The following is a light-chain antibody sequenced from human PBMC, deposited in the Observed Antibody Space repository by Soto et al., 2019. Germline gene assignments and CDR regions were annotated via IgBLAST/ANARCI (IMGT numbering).Light chain of an antibody. V-gene: IGLV3-21*02. CDR2: DDS. Sequence: LTQPPSVXVAPGQAARITCGGNNIGSKSVHLYQQKPGQAPVLVVYDDSDRPSGIPERFSGSNSGNTATLTIRRVQAGDEADYYCQVWDSSSDHPVFATGTKVPVL. CDR3: QVWDSSSDHPV. J-gene: IGLJ1*01. CDR1: NIGSKS.